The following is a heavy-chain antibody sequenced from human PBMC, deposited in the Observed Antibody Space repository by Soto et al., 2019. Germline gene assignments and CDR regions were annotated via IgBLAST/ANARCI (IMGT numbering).Heavy chain of an antibody. CDR1: GGTFSSYA. J-gene: IGHJ6*02. CDR3: ASDRAVSRIAVAGTWRKGNYYYGMDV. V-gene: IGHV1-69*13. Sequence: GASVKVSCKASGGTFSSYAISWVRQAPGQGLEWMGGIIPIFGTANYAQKFQGRVTITADESTSTAYMELSSLRSEDTAVYYCASDRAVSRIAVAGTWRKGNYYYGMDVWGQGTTVTVSS. D-gene: IGHD6-19*01. CDR2: IIPIFGTA.